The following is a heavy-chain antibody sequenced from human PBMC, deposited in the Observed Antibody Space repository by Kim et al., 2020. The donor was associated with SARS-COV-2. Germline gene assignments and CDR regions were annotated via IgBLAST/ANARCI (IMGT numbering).Heavy chain of an antibody. CDR1: GGSISSYY. CDR3: ARVVRAAAGTVWFDP. J-gene: IGHJ5*02. V-gene: IGHV4-59*13. D-gene: IGHD6-13*01. Sequence: SETLSLTCTVSGGSISSYYWSWIRQPPGKGLEWIGYIYYSGSTNYNPSLKSRVTISVDTSKNQFSLKLSSVTAADTAVYYCARVVRAAAGTVWFDPWGQGTLVTVSS. CDR2: IYYSGST.